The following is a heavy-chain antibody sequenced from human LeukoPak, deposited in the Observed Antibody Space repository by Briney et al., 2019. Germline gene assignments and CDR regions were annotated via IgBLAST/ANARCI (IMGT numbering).Heavy chain of an antibody. CDR3: ARGWYTDYSFDY. CDR2: INPNSGGT. J-gene: IGHJ4*02. Sequence: GASVKVSCKASGYTFTGYYIHWVRQAPGQGLEWMGWINPNSGGTNYAQKFQGRVTMTRYTSISTAYMELSSLRSDDTTVYYCARGWYTDYSFDYWGQGTLVTVSS. V-gene: IGHV1-2*02. CDR1: GYTFTGYY. D-gene: IGHD2-15*01.